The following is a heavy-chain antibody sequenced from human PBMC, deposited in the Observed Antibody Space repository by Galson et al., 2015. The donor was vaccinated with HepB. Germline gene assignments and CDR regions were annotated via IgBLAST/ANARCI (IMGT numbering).Heavy chain of an antibody. V-gene: IGHV5-10-1*04. CDR3: ARHRTTVTTQGPWGCFDY. CDR1: GYSFTSYW. CDR2: IDPSDSYT. Sequence: QSGAEVKKPGESLRISCKGSGYSFTSYWISRVRQMPGKGLEWMGRIDPSDSYTNYSPSFQGQVTISADKSISTAYLQWSSLKASDTAMYYCARHRTTVTTQGPWGCFDYWGQGTLVTVSS. D-gene: IGHD4-17*01. J-gene: IGHJ4*02.